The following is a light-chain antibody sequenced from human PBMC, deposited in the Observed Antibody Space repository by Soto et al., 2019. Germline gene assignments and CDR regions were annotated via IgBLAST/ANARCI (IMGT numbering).Light chain of an antibody. CDR3: CSYAGSSTFV. CDR1: SSDVGSYNL. J-gene: IGLJ1*01. Sequence: QSALTQPASVAGCPGQSITVACAWTSSDVGSYNLVSWYQQHPGKAPKLMIYEGSKRPSGVSNRFSGSKSGNTASLTISGLQAEDEADYYCCSYAGSSTFVFGTGTKVTVL. V-gene: IGLV2-23*01. CDR2: EGS.